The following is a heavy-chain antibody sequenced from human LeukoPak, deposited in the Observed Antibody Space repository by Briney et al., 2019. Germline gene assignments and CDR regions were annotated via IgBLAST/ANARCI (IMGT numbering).Heavy chain of an antibody. D-gene: IGHD3-22*01. CDR1: GGTFSSYT. V-gene: IGHV1-69*05. Sequence: SVKVSCKACGGTFSSYTISWVRQAPGQGLEWMGGIIPIFGTANYAQKFQGRVTITTDESTSTAYMGLSSLRSEDTAVYYCARRPVYYDSSGYSIVDYWGQGTLVTVSS. CDR2: IIPIFGTA. J-gene: IGHJ4*02. CDR3: ARRPVYYDSSGYSIVDY.